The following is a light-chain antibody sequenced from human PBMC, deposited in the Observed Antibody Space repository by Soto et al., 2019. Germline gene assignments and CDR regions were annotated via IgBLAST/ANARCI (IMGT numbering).Light chain of an antibody. V-gene: IGKV3-20*01. Sequence: ENVLPQSPGTLSLSPGERATLSCSASQTFSSYLTWYQQRPGQAPRLLIYGASKRSTGIPDRFSGSGSGTDFTLTISRLEPEDVELYYCQQYGTSPITVGKGTRLEIK. J-gene: IGKJ5*01. CDR1: QTFSSY. CDR3: QQYGTSPIT. CDR2: GAS.